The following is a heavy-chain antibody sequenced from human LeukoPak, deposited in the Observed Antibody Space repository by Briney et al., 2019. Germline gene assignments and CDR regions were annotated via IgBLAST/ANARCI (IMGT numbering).Heavy chain of an antibody. CDR1: GFTFSSYS. Sequence: GGSLRLSCAASGFTFSSYSMNWVRQAPGKGLEWVSSISSSSSYIYYADSVEGRFTISRDNSKNTLSLQMNSLRAEDTAVYYCAKDGTVAGLHYYFGYWGQGTQVTVSS. CDR3: AKDGTVAGLHYYFGY. CDR2: ISSSSSYI. D-gene: IGHD6-19*01. J-gene: IGHJ4*02. V-gene: IGHV3-21*04.